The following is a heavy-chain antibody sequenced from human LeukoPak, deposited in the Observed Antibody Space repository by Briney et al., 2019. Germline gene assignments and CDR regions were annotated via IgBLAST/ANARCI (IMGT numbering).Heavy chain of an antibody. CDR3: ATWEHIVVVTAIWYAFDI. V-gene: IGHV1-24*01. J-gene: IGHJ3*02. Sequence: GASVKVSCKVSGYTLTELSMHWVRQAPGKGLEWMGGFDPEDGETIYAQKFQGRVTMTEDTSTDTAYMELSSLRSEDTAVYYCATWEHIVVVTAIWYAFDIWGQGTMVTVSS. D-gene: IGHD2-21*02. CDR1: GYTLTELS. CDR2: FDPEDGET.